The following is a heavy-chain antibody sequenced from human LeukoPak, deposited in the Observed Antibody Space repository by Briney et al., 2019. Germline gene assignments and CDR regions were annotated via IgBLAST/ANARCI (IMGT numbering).Heavy chain of an antibody. D-gene: IGHD3-22*01. CDR1: GGSVSDYY. J-gene: IGHJ4*02. CDR2: IYHTGST. CDR3: ARSSSGYLLFDY. V-gene: IGHV4-59*08. Sequence: SETLSLTCTISGGSVSDYYWSWIRQSPGKGLEWIGYIYHTGSTNSNPSLKSRVTMSLDTSKNQFSLNLSSVTATDTAVYYCARSSSGYLLFDYWGQGTLVTVSS.